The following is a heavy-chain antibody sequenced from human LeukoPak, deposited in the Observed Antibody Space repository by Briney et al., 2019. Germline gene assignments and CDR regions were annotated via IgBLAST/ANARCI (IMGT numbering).Heavy chain of an antibody. Sequence: GGSLRLSCAASGFTFSSYGMHWVRQAPGKGLEWVAFIRYDGSNKYYADSVKGRFTISRDNSKNTLYLQMNSLRAEDTAVYYCAKDLQGYSYGPPFRHWGQGTLVTVSS. V-gene: IGHV3-30*02. CDR1: GFTFSSYG. J-gene: IGHJ4*02. CDR3: AKDLQGYSYGPPFRH. CDR2: IRYDGSNK. D-gene: IGHD5-18*01.